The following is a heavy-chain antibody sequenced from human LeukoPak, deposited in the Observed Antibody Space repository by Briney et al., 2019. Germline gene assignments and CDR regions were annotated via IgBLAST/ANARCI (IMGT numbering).Heavy chain of an antibody. Sequence: SETLSLTCTVSGGSISSGGYYWSWIRQHPGKGLEWIGYIYYSGSTYYNPSLKSQVTISVDTSKNQFSLKLSSVTAADTAVYYCARGVVPYFFDYWGQGTLVTVSS. CDR1: GGSISSGGYY. CDR3: ARGVVPYFFDY. V-gene: IGHV4-31*01. J-gene: IGHJ4*02. CDR2: IYYSGST. D-gene: IGHD2-2*01.